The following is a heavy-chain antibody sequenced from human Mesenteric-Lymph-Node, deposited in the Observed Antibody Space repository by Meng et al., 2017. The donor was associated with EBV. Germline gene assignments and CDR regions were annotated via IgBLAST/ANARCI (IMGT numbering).Heavy chain of an antibody. J-gene: IGHJ4*02. Sequence: HVELQESGPGLVKPSQTLSLTCAVSSGSINSGSYYWSWIRQPPGKGLEWIGYIYYSGSTYYNPSLKSRVTISVDTSKNQFSLKLKSVTAADTAVYYCARGLHQFDSSGYWYYFDYWGQGTLVTVSS. V-gene: IGHV4-30-4*01. CDR3: ARGLHQFDSSGYWYYFDY. CDR2: IYYSGST. CDR1: SGSINSGSYY. D-gene: IGHD3-22*01.